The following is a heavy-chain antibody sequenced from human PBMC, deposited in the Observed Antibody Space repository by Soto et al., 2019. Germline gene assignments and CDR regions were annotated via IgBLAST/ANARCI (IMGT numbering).Heavy chain of an antibody. D-gene: IGHD6-13*01. CDR1: GFSLSTSAVG. CDR3: APRLAAAGTGWYFDL. J-gene: IGHJ2*01. V-gene: IGHV2-5*02. CDR2: IYWDDDK. Sequence: QITLKESGPTLVKPTQTLTLTCTFSGFSLSTSAVGVGWIRQPPGKALEWLALIYWDDDKRYSPSLKSRLTITKDTSKHQVVLTMTNMDPVDTATYYCAPRLAAAGTGWYFDLWGRGTLVTVSS.